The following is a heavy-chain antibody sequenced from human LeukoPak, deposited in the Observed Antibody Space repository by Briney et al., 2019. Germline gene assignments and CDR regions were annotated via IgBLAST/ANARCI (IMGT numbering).Heavy chain of an antibody. V-gene: IGHV3-48*03. Sequence: GGSLRLSCAASGFTFSSYEMNWVRQAPGKGLEWVSYISSSGSTIYYADSVKGRFTISRDNAKNSLYLQMNSLRAEDTAVYYCARDGGGSGPYYYYYYMDVWGKGTTVTISS. CDR2: ISSSGSTI. CDR3: ARDGGGSGPYYYYYYMDV. J-gene: IGHJ6*03. D-gene: IGHD3-10*01. CDR1: GFTFSSYE.